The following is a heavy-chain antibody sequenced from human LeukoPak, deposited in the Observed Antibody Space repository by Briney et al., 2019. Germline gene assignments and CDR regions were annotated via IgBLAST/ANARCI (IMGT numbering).Heavy chain of an antibody. CDR1: GGSISSSTYH. CDR3: ARVAAARTRWFDP. Sequence: SETLSLTCTASGGSISSSTYHWGWIRQPPGKGLEWIGSIYYSGTTYYNPSLKSRVTISVDTSKNQFSLKLSSVIAADTAVYYCARVAAARTRWFDPWGQGTLVTVSS. D-gene: IGHD6-13*01. CDR2: IYYSGTT. V-gene: IGHV4-39*01. J-gene: IGHJ5*02.